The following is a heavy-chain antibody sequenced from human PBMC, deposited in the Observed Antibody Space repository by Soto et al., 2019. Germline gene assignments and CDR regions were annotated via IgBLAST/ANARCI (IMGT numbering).Heavy chain of an antibody. J-gene: IGHJ5*02. V-gene: IGHV3-30*18. CDR2: ISYDGSNK. CDR1: GFTFSSYG. Sequence: GGSLRLSCAASGFTFSSYGMHWVRQAPGKGLEWVAVISYDGSNKYYADSVKGRFTISRDNSKNTLYLQMNSLRAEDTAVYYCAKDGRGPYSSSWYDWFDPWGQGTLVTVSS. CDR3: AKDGRGPYSSSWYDWFDP. D-gene: IGHD6-13*01.